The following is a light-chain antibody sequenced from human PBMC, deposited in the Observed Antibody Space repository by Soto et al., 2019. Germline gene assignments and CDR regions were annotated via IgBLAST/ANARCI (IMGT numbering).Light chain of an antibody. CDR1: QSISRW. J-gene: IGKJ1*01. CDR3: QQYNIYWA. CDR2: QAS. V-gene: IGKV1-5*03. Sequence: IRMTQSPSSLSASTGDRVTITCRASQSISRWLAWYQQKPGKAPKLLIYQASNLQSGVPSRFSGSGSGTEFTLTISSLKVDESATYYCQQYNIYWAVGLGTKGDIK.